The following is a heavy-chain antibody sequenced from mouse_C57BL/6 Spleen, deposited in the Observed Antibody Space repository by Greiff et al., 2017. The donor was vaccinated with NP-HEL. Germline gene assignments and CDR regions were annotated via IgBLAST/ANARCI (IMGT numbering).Heavy chain of an antibody. V-gene: IGHV1-64*01. CDR2: IHPNSGST. D-gene: IGHD2-5*01. CDR3: AKIYNSNSIAMDY. J-gene: IGHJ4*01. CDR1: GYTFTSYW. Sequence: QVQLKQPGAELVKPGASVKLSCKASGYTFTSYWMHWVKQRPGQGLEWIGMIHPNSGSTNYNEKFKSKATLTVDKSSSTAYMHLSNLTSEDSAVYYCAKIYNSNSIAMDYWGQGTSVTVSS.